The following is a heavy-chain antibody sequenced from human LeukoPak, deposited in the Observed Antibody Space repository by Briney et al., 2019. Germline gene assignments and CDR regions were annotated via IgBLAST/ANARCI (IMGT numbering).Heavy chain of an antibody. J-gene: IGHJ6*02. CDR1: GGSISSYY. Sequence: ASETLSLTRTVSGGSISSYYWIWIRQAPGKGLEWIGYIYYSGSTNYNPSLKSRVTISVDTSKNQFSLKLSSVTAADTAVYYCASLSLSGSYPYYYYGMDVWGQGTTVTVSS. V-gene: IGHV4-59*01. CDR2: IYYSGST. CDR3: ASLSLSGSYPYYYYGMDV. D-gene: IGHD3-10*01.